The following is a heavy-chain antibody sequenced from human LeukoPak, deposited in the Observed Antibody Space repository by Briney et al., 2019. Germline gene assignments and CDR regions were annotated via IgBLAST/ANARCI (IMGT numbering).Heavy chain of an antibody. CDR3: ATGGAPGGRFEN. CDR1: GFTFDMST. CDR2: MKEDGTEI. V-gene: IGHV3-7*01. J-gene: IGHJ4*02. D-gene: IGHD3-16*01. Sequence: GGSLRLSCVVSGFTFDMSTMTWVRQAPGKGPEWVAKMKEDGTEIFYAGSVDGRFTISRDNSKNSLYLQMSSLRVEDTAVNYCATGGAPGGRFENWGQGTLVTVSS.